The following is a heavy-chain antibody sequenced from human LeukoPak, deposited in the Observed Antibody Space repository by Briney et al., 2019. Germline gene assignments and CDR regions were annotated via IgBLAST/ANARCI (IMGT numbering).Heavy chain of an antibody. CDR3: ARGGPYYYDSSDYYYED. J-gene: IGHJ4*02. CDR1: GYTFTSYD. V-gene: IGHV1-8*01. D-gene: IGHD3-22*01. Sequence: GASVKVSCKASGYTFTSYDINWVRQATGQGLEWMGWMNPNSGNTGYAQKFQGRVTMTRNTSISTAYMELSSLRSEDTAVYYCARGGPYYYDSSDYYYEDWGQGTLVTVSS. CDR2: MNPNSGNT.